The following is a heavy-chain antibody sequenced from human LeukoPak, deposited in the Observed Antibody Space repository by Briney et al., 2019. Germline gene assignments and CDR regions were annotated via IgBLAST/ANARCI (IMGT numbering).Heavy chain of an antibody. CDR3: ARPMRGFAFDI. J-gene: IGHJ3*02. D-gene: IGHD3-16*01. CDR1: GFTFGSYS. Sequence: GGSLRLSCAASGFTFGSYSMNWVRQAPGKGLEWASSISSSSSYIYYADSVKGRFTISRDNAKNSLYLQMNSLRAEDTAVYYCARPMRGFAFDIWGQGTMVTVSS. CDR2: ISSSSSYI. V-gene: IGHV3-21*01.